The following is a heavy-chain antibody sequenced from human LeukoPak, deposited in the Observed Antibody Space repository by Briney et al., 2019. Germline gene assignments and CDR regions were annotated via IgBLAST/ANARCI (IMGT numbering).Heavy chain of an antibody. V-gene: IGHV3-23*01. CDR1: GFTFSSYA. Sequence: GGSLRLSCAAAGFTFSSYAMSWVRQVPGKGLEWVSGISGNAVNTYYADSVKGRFTISRDNSKNTLYLQMNSLRAGDTAVYYCATEKGDSPDYWGQGALVTVSS. CDR3: ATEKGDSPDY. J-gene: IGHJ4*02. D-gene: IGHD2-21*01. CDR2: ISGNAVNT.